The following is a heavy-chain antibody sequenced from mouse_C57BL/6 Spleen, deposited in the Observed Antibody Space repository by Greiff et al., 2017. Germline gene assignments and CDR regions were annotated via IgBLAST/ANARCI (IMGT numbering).Heavy chain of an antibody. CDR3: ARLKEGDAMDY. V-gene: IGHV1-42*01. CDR2: INPSTGGT. CDR1: GYSFTGYY. Sequence: VQLQQSGPELVKPGASVKISCKASGYSFTGYYMNWVKQSPEKSLEWIGEINPSTGGTTYNQKFKAKATLTVDKSSSTAYMQLKSLTSEDSAVYYCARLKEGDAMDYWGQGTSVTVSS. J-gene: IGHJ4*01.